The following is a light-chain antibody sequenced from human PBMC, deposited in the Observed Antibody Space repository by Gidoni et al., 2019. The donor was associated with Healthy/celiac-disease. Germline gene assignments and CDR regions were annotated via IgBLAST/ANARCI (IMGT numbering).Light chain of an antibody. Sequence: DVQITQSPSSLSASVGDRVTITCRASQSISSYLNWYQQKPGKAPKLLIYAASSLQSGVPSRFSGSGSGRDFTLPISSLQPEDFATYYCQQSYSTPYTFXXXTKLEIK. CDR3: QQSYSTPYT. J-gene: IGKJ2*01. V-gene: IGKV1-39*01. CDR2: AAS. CDR1: QSISSY.